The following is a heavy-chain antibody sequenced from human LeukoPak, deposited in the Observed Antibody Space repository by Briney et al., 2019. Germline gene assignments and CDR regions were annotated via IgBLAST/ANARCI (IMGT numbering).Heavy chain of an antibody. J-gene: IGHJ3*02. D-gene: IGHD6-19*01. CDR1: GYSFTSHW. CDR3: ASADAVAGPDAFDI. Sequence: GESLKISCKGSGYSFTSHWIGWVRQMPGKGLEWMGIVYPSDSDTRYSPSFQGQVTISADKSIRTAYLQWNSLKASDTAMYYCASADAVAGPDAFDIWGHGTMVTVSS. CDR2: VYPSDSDT. V-gene: IGHV5-51*01.